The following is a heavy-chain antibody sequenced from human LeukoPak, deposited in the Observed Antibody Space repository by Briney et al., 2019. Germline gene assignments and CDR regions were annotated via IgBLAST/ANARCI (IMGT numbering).Heavy chain of an antibody. CDR2: IYYSGGT. J-gene: IGHJ4*02. V-gene: IGHV4-59*01. D-gene: IGHD2-21*02. Sequence: SETLSLTCTVSGGSISSYYWNWIRQPPGKGLEWIGYIYYSGGTNYNPSLKSRVTISVDTSKNQFSLKLSSVTAADTAVYYCAKGGLRDYFDYWGQGTLVTVSS. CDR1: GGSISSYY. CDR3: AKGGLRDYFDY.